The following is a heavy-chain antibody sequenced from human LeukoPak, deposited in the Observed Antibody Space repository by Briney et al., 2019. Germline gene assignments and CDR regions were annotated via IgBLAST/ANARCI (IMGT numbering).Heavy chain of an antibody. CDR3: ARDLWEMATTNYYGMDV. Sequence: SQTLSLTCAISGDSVSSNSAAWNWIRQSPSRGLEWLGRTYYRSKWYNDYAVSVKSRITINPDTSKSQFSLQLNSVTPEDTAVYYCARDLWEMATTNYYGMDVWGQGTTDTVSS. CDR2: TYYRSKWYN. V-gene: IGHV6-1*01. CDR1: GDSVSSNSAA. J-gene: IGHJ6*02. D-gene: IGHD5-24*01.